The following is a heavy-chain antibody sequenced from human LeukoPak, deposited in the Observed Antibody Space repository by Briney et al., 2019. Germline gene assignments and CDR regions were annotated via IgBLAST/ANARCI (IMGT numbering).Heavy chain of an antibody. Sequence: ASVKVSCKASGYTFSNYGISWVRQAPGLGLEWMGWTSYNGNTNYAQKFQDRVTMTTDTSTSTAYMELRSLRSDDTAVYYCARSPSYNWNDGGDYWGQGTLVTVSS. J-gene: IGHJ4*02. CDR3: ARSPSYNWNDGGDY. CDR1: GYTFSNYG. D-gene: IGHD1-1*01. V-gene: IGHV1-18*04. CDR2: TSYNGNT.